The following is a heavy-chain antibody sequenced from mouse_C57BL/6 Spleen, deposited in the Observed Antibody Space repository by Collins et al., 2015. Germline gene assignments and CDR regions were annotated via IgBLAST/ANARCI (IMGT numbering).Heavy chain of an antibody. D-gene: IGHD3-1*01. CDR1: GYTFTSYW. CDR3: ARVGHPRRYFDV. V-gene: IGHV1-59*01. Sequence: QVQLQQPGAELVRPGTSVKLSCKASGYTFTSYWMHWVKQRPGQGLEWIGVIDPSDSYTNYNQKFKGKATLTVDTSSSTAYMQLSSLTSEDSAVYYCARVGHPRRYFDVWGTGTTVTVSS. CDR2: IDPSDSYT. J-gene: IGHJ1*03.